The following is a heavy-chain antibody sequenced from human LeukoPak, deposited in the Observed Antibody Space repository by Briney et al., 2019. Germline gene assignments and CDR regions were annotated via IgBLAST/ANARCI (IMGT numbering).Heavy chain of an antibody. CDR2: IFPSGRT. Sequence: PSKTLSLTCTVPGASISSYYWSWIRQPAGEGLEWIGRIFPSGRTNYNPSRKSRVNISVDKSKHQFSLKLSSVTAADTAVYYCARDGGSSESYSKFGTKWFDPWGQGTLVTVSS. CDR3: ARDGGSSESYSKFGTKWFDP. J-gene: IGHJ5*02. D-gene: IGHD1-26*01. CDR1: GASISSYY. V-gene: IGHV4-4*07.